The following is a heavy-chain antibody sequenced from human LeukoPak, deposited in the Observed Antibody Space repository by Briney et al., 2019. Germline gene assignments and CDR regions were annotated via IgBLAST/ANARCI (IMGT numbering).Heavy chain of an antibody. V-gene: IGHV4-59*08. D-gene: IGHD2-15*01. CDR2: VFYTGDT. Sequence: SETLSLTCAVSGGSISSFYWSWIRLPPGKGLEWIGYVFYTGDTNSNPSLKSRVTMSLDTSKNQLSLRLTSVTAADTAVYYCARHPFATPFDHWGRGTLVTVSS. CDR3: ARHPFATPFDH. J-gene: IGHJ4*02. CDR1: GGSISSFY.